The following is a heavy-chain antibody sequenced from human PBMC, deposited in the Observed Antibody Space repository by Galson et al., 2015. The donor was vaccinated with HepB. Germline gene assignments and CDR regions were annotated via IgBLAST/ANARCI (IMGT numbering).Heavy chain of an antibody. CDR1: SGSFRNYF. V-gene: IGHV4-34*01. CDR3: ARGHESVWEASSH. Sequence: ETLSLTCDGYSGSFRNYFWSWIRQPPGKGLEWIGEVTHSGSTNYNPSLKSRVTISVDTSQNQLSLQVKSVTAADTAVYYCARGHESVWEASSHWGQGTLVTVSS. D-gene: IGHD1-26*01. CDR2: VTHSGST. J-gene: IGHJ4*02.